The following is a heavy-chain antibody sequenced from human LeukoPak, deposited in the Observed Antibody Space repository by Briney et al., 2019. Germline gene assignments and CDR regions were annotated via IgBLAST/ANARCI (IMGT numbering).Heavy chain of an antibody. V-gene: IGHV3-48*03. Sequence: GGPLRLSCAASGFMFSTYEMNWVRQAPGKGLEWVSYISSSGSTIYYADSVKGRFTISRDNAKNSLYLQMNSLRAGDTAVYYCARVGVRGVAYFQHWGQGTLVTVSS. J-gene: IGHJ1*01. CDR2: ISSSGSTI. CDR1: GFMFSTYE. CDR3: ARVGVRGVAYFQH. D-gene: IGHD3-10*01.